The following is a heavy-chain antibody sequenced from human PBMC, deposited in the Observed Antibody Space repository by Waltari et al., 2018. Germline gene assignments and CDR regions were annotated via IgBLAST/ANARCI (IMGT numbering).Heavy chain of an antibody. J-gene: IGHJ6*02. V-gene: IGHV1-69*10. Sequence: QVQLVQSGAEVKKPGSSVTVSCKASGGTFSSYVISWVRQAPGQGHAWMGGIIPILGIANYAQKFQGRVTITADKSTSTAYMELSSLRSEDTAVYYCARGRYCSSTSCAMYYYYGMDVWGQGTTVTVSS. CDR2: IIPILGIA. D-gene: IGHD2-2*01. CDR1: GGTFSSYV. CDR3: ARGRYCSSTSCAMYYYYGMDV.